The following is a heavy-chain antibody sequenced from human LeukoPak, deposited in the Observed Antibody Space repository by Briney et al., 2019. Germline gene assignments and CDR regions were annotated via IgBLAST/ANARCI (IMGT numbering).Heavy chain of an antibody. CDR1: GGSISSYY. Sequence: SETLSLTCTVSGGSISSYYWSWIRQPAGQGLEWIGRIYTSGSTNYNPSLKSRVTMSVETSKNQFSLKLSSVAAADTAVYYCARDHGSSWYYYYYYMDVWGKGTTVTVSS. CDR3: ARDHGSSWYYYYYYMDV. V-gene: IGHV4-4*07. CDR2: IYTSGST. J-gene: IGHJ6*03. D-gene: IGHD6-13*01.